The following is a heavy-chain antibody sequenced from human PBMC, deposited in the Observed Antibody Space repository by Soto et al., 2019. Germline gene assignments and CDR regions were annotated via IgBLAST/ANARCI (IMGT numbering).Heavy chain of an antibody. CDR1: GGSFSGYY. CDR2: INHSGST. J-gene: IGHJ4*02. CDR3: ARLLVGATTCDY. D-gene: IGHD1-26*01. Sequence: QVQLQQWGAGLLKPSETLSLTCAVYGGSFSGYYWSWIRQPPGKGLEWIGEINHSGSTNYNPSLKSRVTISVDTSKNQFSLKLSSVTAADTAVYYCARLLVGATTCDYWGQGTLVTVSS. V-gene: IGHV4-34*01.